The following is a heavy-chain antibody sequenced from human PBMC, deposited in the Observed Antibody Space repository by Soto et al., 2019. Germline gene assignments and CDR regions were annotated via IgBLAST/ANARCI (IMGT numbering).Heavy chain of an antibody. V-gene: IGHV1-8*01. CDR3: ARGRPDSSSWYWGFDY. J-gene: IGHJ4*02. CDR1: GYTFTSYD. CDR2: MNPNSGNT. D-gene: IGHD6-13*01. Sequence: RASVKVSCKASGYTFTSYDINWVRQATGQGPEWVGWMNPNSGNTGSAQKFQGRVTVTRNISISTAYMELSSLTSEDTAVYYCARGRPDSSSWYWGFDYWGRGTLVTVSS.